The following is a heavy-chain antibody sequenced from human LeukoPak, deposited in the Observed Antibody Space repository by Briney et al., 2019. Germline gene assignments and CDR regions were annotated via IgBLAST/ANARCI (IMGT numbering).Heavy chain of an antibody. CDR2: INPSSGST. J-gene: IGHJ3*02. V-gene: IGHV1-46*01. D-gene: IGHD3-22*01. CDR3: ARVKPNYYDSSAYGTFDI. CDR1: GYTFTSYY. Sequence: ASVKVSCKASGYTFTSYYMHWVRQAPGQGLEWMGIINPSSGSTSYAQKFQGRVTMTRDTSTSTVYMELSSLRSEDTAVYYCARVKPNYYDSSAYGTFDIWGQGTMVTVSS.